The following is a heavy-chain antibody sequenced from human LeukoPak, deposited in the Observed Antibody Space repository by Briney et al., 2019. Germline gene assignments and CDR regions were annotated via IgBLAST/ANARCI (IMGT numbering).Heavy chain of an antibody. J-gene: IGHJ4*02. V-gene: IGHV3-53*01. CDR3: ARGDGYNFFDY. CDR1: GFSVTNNY. CDR2: FYVGGAT. Sequence: GGSLRLSCAVSGFSVTNNYMSWVRQAPGKGLEWVSAFYVGGATYYADSVKGRFTISRDNSENTLYLQMKSLRAEDTAVYYCARGDGYNFFDYWGQGTLVTVSS. D-gene: IGHD5-24*01.